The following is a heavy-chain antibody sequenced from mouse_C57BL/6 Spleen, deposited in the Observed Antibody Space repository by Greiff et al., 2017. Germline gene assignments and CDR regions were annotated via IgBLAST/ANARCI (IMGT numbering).Heavy chain of an antibody. D-gene: IGHD1-1*01. Sequence: EVMLVESGGGLVKPGGSLKLSCAASGFTFSSYAMSWVRQTPEKRLEWVATISDGGSYTYYPDNVKGRFTISRDNAKNNLYLQMSHLKSEDTAMYYCARDLDYYAFDYWGQGTTLTVSS. V-gene: IGHV5-4*01. CDR1: GFTFSSYA. J-gene: IGHJ2*01. CDR3: ARDLDYYAFDY. CDR2: ISDGGSYT.